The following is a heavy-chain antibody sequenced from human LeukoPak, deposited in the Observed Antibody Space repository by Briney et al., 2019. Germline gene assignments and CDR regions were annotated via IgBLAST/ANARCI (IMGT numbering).Heavy chain of an antibody. D-gene: IGHD3-3*01. CDR2: ISAYNGNT. Sequence: ASVKVSCKASGYTFTSYGISWVRQAPGQGLEWMGWISAYNGNTNYAQKLQGRVTMTTDTSTSTAHMELRSLRSDDTAVYYCARDWPRFWSGYYPFDYWGQGTLVTVSS. V-gene: IGHV1-18*01. CDR3: ARDWPRFWSGYYPFDY. CDR1: GYTFTSYG. J-gene: IGHJ4*02.